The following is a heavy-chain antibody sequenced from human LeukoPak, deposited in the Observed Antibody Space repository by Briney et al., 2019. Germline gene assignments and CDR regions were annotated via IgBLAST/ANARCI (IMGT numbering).Heavy chain of an antibody. CDR2: ISSSGSTI. Sequence: PGGSLRLSCEGSGFTFSSYGMGWVSQAPGKGLEWVSYISSSGSTIYYADSVKGRFSISRDNAKNSLYLQMNSLRAEDTAVYYCARDCGGGSCYGPYDAFDIWGQGTMVTVSS. CDR1: GFTFSSYG. D-gene: IGHD2-15*01. V-gene: IGHV3-48*03. J-gene: IGHJ3*02. CDR3: ARDCGGGSCYGPYDAFDI.